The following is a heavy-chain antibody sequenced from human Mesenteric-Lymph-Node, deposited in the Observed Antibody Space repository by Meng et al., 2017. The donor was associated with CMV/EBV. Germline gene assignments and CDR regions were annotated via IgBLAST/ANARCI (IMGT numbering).Heavy chain of an antibody. CDR1: GFTFGDYA. D-gene: IGHD2-2*01. J-gene: IGHJ4*02. V-gene: IGHV3-49*04. CDR3: ARQRGGYCSGTDCYSLQATLDY. CDR2: IRSKAYGGTI. Sequence: GESLKISCTASGFTFGDYAMSWVRQAPGKGLEWVGFIRSKAYGGTIEYAASVKGRFTISRDDSKSIAYLQMNSLTTEDTAVYYCARQRGGYCSGTDCYSLQATLDYWGQGALVTVSS.